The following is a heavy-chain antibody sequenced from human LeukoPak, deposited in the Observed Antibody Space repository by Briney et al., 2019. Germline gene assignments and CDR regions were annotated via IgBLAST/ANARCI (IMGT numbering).Heavy chain of an antibody. J-gene: IGHJ2*01. CDR2: INHSGST. D-gene: IGHD3-10*01. CDR3: ARDRRLLWFGELAVDWYFDL. CDR1: GGSFSGYY. V-gene: IGHV4-34*01. Sequence: SETLSLTCAVYGGSFSGYYWSWIRQPPGKGLEWIGEINHSGSTNYNPSLKSRVTISVDTSKNQFSLKLSSVTAADTAVYYCARDRRLLWFGELAVDWYFDLWGRGTLVTVSS.